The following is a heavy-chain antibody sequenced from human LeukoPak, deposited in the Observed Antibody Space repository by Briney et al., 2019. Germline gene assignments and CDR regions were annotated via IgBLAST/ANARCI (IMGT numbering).Heavy chain of an antibody. J-gene: IGHJ4*02. Sequence: GASVKVSCKASGYTFTNYYMHLVRQAPGQGLEWMGMINTSGGSTNYAQKFQGRVTMTRDTSTTTVYMELSSLRSEDTAVYYCATGFYFDTSGLLMHWGQGTLVTVSS. D-gene: IGHD3-22*01. CDR2: INTSGGST. CDR3: ATGFYFDTSGLLMH. CDR1: GYTFTNYY. V-gene: IGHV1-46*01.